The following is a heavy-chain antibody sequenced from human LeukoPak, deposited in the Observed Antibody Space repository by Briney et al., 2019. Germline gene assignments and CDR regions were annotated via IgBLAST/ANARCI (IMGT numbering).Heavy chain of an antibody. J-gene: IGHJ4*02. CDR3: AECEVVATISWFDY. Sequence: GGSLRLSCAASGFTFSSYGMHWVRQAPGKGLEWVAVISYDGSNKYYADSVKGRFTISRDNSKNTLYLQMNSLRAEDTAVYYCAECEVVATISWFDYWGQGTLVTVSS. D-gene: IGHD5-12*01. V-gene: IGHV3-30*18. CDR1: GFTFSSYG. CDR2: ISYDGSNK.